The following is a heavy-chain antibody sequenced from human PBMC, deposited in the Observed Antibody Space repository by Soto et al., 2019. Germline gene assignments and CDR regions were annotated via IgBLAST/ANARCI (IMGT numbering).Heavy chain of an antibody. CDR3: ARDHGGSTWFVGIYYYFGVDV. CDR2: ISGSSDTI. CDR1: GFTLSSYN. D-gene: IGHD6-13*01. Sequence: EVQLVESGGGLVQPGGSLRLSCAASGFTLSSYNMNWVRQAPGKGLEWVSYISGSSDTIYYADSVKGRFTISRDNAKNSLYLQMDSLRDVDTAVYYCARDHGGSTWFVGIYYYFGVDVWGQVTTVTVSS. V-gene: IGHV3-48*02. J-gene: IGHJ6*02.